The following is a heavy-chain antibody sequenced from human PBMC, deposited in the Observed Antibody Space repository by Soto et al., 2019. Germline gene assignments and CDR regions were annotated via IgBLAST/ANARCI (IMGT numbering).Heavy chain of an antibody. D-gene: IGHD1-7*01. Sequence: SETLSLTCTVSGGSISSSSYYWGWIRQPPGKGLEWIGSIYYSGSTYYNPSLKSRVTISVDTSKNQFSLNLSSVTAADTAVYYCATVNWNYDYWGQGTLVTVSS. J-gene: IGHJ4*02. CDR2: IYYSGST. CDR3: ATVNWNYDY. V-gene: IGHV4-39*07. CDR1: GGSISSSSYY.